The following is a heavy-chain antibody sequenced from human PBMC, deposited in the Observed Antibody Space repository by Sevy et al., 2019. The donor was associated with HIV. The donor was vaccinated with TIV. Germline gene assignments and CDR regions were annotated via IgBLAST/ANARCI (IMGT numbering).Heavy chain of an antibody. CDR1: GFSFSNYW. J-gene: IGHJ6*03. CDR3: ARDTNYFYVDV. Sequence: GGSLRLSCVVSGFSFSNYWMTWVRQAPGKGLEWVANLKPDGSVKSYVDSVKGRFTISTDNAKNSLSLQMNSLSAEDTAVYYCARDTNYFYVDVWGKGTTVTVSS. V-gene: IGHV3-7*01. D-gene: IGHD1-1*01. CDR2: LKPDGSVK.